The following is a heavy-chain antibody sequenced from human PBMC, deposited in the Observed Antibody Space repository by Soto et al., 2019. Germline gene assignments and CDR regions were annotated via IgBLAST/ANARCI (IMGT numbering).Heavy chain of an antibody. CDR2: IIPIFGTA. CDR1: GGTFSSYA. CDR3: ARDSVTGTTRDPQGMDV. V-gene: IGHV1-69*13. J-gene: IGHJ6*02. D-gene: IGHD1-7*01. Sequence: SVKVSCKASGGTFSSYAISWVRQAPGQGLEWMGGIIPIFGTANYAQKFQGRVTITADESTSTAYMELSSLRSEDTAVYYCARDSVTGTTRDPQGMDVWGQGTTVTVSS.